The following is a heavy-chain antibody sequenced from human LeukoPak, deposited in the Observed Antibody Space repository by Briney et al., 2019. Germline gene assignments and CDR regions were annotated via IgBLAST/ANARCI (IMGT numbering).Heavy chain of an antibody. CDR1: GGTFSSYA. CDR3: AINDYGDYGPFDY. Sequence: SVKVTCKASGGTFSSYAISWVRQAPGQGLEWMGGIIPIFGTANYAQKFQGRVTITTDESTSTAYMELSSLRSEDTAVYYCAINDYGDYGPFDYWGQGTLVTVSS. J-gene: IGHJ4*02. D-gene: IGHD4-17*01. CDR2: IIPIFGTA. V-gene: IGHV1-69*05.